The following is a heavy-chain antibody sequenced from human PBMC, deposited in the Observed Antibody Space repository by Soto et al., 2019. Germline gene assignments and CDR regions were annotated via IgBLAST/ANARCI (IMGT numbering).Heavy chain of an antibody. CDR3: ARDRGVAGDY. Sequence: QVQLVQSGAEVKKPGASVKVSCKASGYTFTSYGISWVRQAPGRGLEWMGWISAYNGNTNYEQKLKGRVTMTTETSTRTAYMELRRLRSDGTAVSYCARDRGVAGDYWGQGTLVTVSS. CDR1: GYTFTSYG. D-gene: IGHD6-19*01. J-gene: IGHJ4*02. V-gene: IGHV1-18*01. CDR2: ISAYNGNT.